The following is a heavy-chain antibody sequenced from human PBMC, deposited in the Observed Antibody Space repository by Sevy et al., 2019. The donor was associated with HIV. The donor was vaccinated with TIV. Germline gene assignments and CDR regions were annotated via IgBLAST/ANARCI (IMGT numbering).Heavy chain of an antibody. J-gene: IGHJ6*02. V-gene: IGHV1-2*02. CDR1: GYTFTDYY. CDR2: INPNDGVT. D-gene: IGHD4-17*01. CDR3: ARLTTMPTSDLYGMNV. Sequence: ASVKVSCKASGYTFTDYYIHWVRQAPGQGLEWMAWINPNDGVTNYVQGFQGGVTVTRDTSVSTAYMELRGLKYDDTAIYYCARLTTMPTSDLYGMNVWGQGTTVTVSS.